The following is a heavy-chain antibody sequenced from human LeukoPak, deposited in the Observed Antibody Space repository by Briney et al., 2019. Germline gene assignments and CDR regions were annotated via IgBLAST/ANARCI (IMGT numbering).Heavy chain of an antibody. J-gene: IGHJ4*02. CDR2: ISSSSSYI. CDR1: GFTFSSYS. V-gene: IGHV3-21*01. Sequence: GGSLRLSCAASGFTFSSYSMNWVRQAQGKGLEWVSSISSSSSYIYYADSVKGRFTISRDNAKNSLYLQMNSLRAEDTAVYYCARGSGRAAAGTGDYWGQGTLVTVSS. CDR3: ARGSGRAAAGTGDY. D-gene: IGHD6-13*01.